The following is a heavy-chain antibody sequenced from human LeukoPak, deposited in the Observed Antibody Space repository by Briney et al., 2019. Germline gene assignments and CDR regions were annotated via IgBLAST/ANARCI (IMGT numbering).Heavy chain of an antibody. CDR1: GYIFLDYG. CDR2: VGPYNGKT. D-gene: IGHD4/OR15-4a*01. CDR3: TRDFSAKKATITDI. J-gene: IGHJ4*02. V-gene: IGHV1-18*01. Sequence: GASVKVSCKASGYIFLDYGISWLRQAPGQGLEWMGWVGPYNGKTKYSQKFQGRVTMTTDTLTNTAFLELTNLRTDDTATYYCTRDFSAKKATITDIWGQGTMVVVSS.